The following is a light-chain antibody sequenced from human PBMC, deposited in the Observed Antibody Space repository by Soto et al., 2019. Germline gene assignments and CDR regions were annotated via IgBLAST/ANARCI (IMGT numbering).Light chain of an antibody. CDR2: ATS. V-gene: IGKV1-9*01. CDR3: QQLNSYPVT. J-gene: IGKJ4*01. Sequence: DIQLTQSPSFLSASVGDRVTITCRASQGLNSYFAWYQQKPGKAPKLLLYATSTLQSVFPSRFSGSGTEAEFTLTITSLPPEDIATYSCQQLNSYPVTFGGGTKVEIK. CDR1: QGLNSY.